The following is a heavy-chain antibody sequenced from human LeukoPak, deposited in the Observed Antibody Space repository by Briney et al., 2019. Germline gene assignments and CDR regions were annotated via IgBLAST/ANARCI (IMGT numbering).Heavy chain of an antibody. CDR1: GFTFTDAW. CDR2: IKSKTDGGTT. CDR3: TAVVCGSDYYNFDF. D-gene: IGHD2-21*01. Sequence: GGSLQLSCSASGFTFTDAWVRCVRQAPGKGLEWVGRIKSKTDGGTTDYAAPVKGRFTISRDDSKNTLYLQMTSLKTEDTAVYYCTAVVCGSDYYNFDFWAQGTLVTVFS. V-gene: IGHV3-15*01. J-gene: IGHJ4*02.